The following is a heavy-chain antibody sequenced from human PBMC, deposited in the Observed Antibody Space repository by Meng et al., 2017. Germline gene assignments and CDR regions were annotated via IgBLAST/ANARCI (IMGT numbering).Heavy chain of an antibody. D-gene: IGHD3-22*01. CDR2: INPSGGST. Sequence: LVQAGAEVRKPGAPVTISCKASGNSFTSYFIHWVRQAPGQGLEWMGIINPSGGSTSYAQKFQGRVTMTRDTSTSTVYMELSSLRSEDTAVYYCARDWYDSSGYYLVWGQGTLVTVSS. V-gene: IGHV1-46*01. J-gene: IGHJ4*02. CDR1: GNSFTSYF. CDR3: ARDWYDSSGYYLV.